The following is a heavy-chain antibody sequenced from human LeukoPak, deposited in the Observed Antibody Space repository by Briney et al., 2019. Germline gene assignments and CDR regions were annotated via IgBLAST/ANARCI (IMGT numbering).Heavy chain of an antibody. J-gene: IGHJ4*02. CDR3: ARVDYYDSSGYYQYYFDY. D-gene: IGHD3-22*01. CDR2: IYHSGST. Sequence: SETLSLTCTVSGGSISSYYWSWIRQPPGKGLEWIGYIYHSGSTYYNPSLKSRVTISVDRSKNQFSLKLSSVTAADTAVYYCARVDYYDSSGYYQYYFDYWGQGTLVTVSS. CDR1: GGSISSYY. V-gene: IGHV4-59*12.